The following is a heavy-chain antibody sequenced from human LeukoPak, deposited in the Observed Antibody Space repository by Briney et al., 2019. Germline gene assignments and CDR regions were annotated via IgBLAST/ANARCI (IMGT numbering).Heavy chain of an antibody. D-gene: IGHD3-22*01. Sequence: ASVKVSCKASGYTFTSYGISWVRQAPGQGLEWMGWISAYNGNTNYAQKLQGRVTMTTDTSTSTAYMELRSLRSEDTAVYYCARAWITMIGAVSSNYYFDYWGQGTLVTVSS. V-gene: IGHV1-18*01. J-gene: IGHJ4*02. CDR2: ISAYNGNT. CDR1: GYTFTSYG. CDR3: ARAWITMIGAVSSNYYFDY.